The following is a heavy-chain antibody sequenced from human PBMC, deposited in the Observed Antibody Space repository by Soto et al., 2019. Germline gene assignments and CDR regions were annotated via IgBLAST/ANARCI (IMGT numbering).Heavy chain of an antibody. V-gene: IGHV3-66*01. J-gene: IGHJ4*02. D-gene: IGHD3-16*01. CDR3: AKDPWAGYY. CDR2: IYSGGST. Sequence: GGSLRLSCAASGFTVSTKYMSWVRQAPGKGLEWVSVIYSGGSTFYADSVRGRFTISRDNSKNTVNLQMNSLRAEDTVVYYCAKDPWAGYYRAQGTLLTVSS. CDR1: GFTVSTKY.